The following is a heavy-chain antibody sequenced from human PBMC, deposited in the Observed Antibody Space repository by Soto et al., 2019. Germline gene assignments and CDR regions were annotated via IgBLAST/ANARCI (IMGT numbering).Heavy chain of an antibody. CDR1: GFNFYSYR. CDR3: AREDSTVFGVVTQW. CDR2: ISSGSSYI. D-gene: IGHD3-3*01. Sequence: EVQLVESGGGLVKPGGSLRLSCTASGFNFYSYRMNWVRQAPGKGLEWVASISSGSSYIDYADSVKGRFTVSRDNDHNSLYLQMNGLRAEDTAVYYCAREDSTVFGVVTQWWGQGTLVTVSS. J-gene: IGHJ4*02. V-gene: IGHV3-21*01.